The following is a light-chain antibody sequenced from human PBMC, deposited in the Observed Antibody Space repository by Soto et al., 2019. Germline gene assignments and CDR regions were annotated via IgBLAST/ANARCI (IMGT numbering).Light chain of an antibody. V-gene: IGLV2-14*01. CDR2: EVS. CDR3: SSFTRSRAYV. J-gene: IGLJ1*01. Sequence: QSVLTQPASVSGSPGQSITLSCTGTSSDVGGYNFVSWYQQQSGKAPKLMIHEVSNRPSGVSNRFSGSKSGNTASLTISGLQAEDEADYYCSSFTRSRAYVFGSGTKVTVL. CDR1: SSDVGGYNF.